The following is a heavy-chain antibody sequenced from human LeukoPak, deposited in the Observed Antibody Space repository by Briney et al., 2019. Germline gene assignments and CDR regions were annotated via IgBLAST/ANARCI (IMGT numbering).Heavy chain of an antibody. CDR1: GFTFSHYW. J-gene: IGHJ3*02. CDR2: IKPDGSEK. Sequence: GGSLRLSCAASGFTFSHYWMSWVRQAPGKGLEWVANIKPDGSEKDYVDSVKGRFTISGDNAKNSLFLQMDSLRAEDTAVYYCAREDVWAFDMWGQGTMVTVSS. D-gene: IGHD2-21*01. V-gene: IGHV3-7*01. CDR3: AREDVWAFDM.